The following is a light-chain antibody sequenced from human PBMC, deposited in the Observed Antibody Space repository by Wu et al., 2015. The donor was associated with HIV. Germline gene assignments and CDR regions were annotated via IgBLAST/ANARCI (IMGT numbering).Light chain of an antibody. CDR2: GAS. Sequence: EIVMTQSPATLSVSPGERATLSCRASQSVSSNLAWYQQKPGQAPRLLIYGASTRATGIPARFSGSGSGTEFTLTISRLEPEDFAVYYCHQYGRSPYTFGQGTNLEIK. J-gene: IGKJ2*01. CDR3: HQYGRSPYT. CDR1: QSVSSN. V-gene: IGKV3-15*01.